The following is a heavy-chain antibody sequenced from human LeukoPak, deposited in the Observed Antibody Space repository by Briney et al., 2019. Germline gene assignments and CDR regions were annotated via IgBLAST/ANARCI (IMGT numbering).Heavy chain of an antibody. CDR3: TTDLSNILTGYYSFDY. Sequence: GGSLRLSCAASGFTFSNAWMSWVGQAPGKGLEWVGRIKSKTDGGTTDYAAPVKGRFTISRDDSKNTLYLQMNSLKTEDTAVYYCTTDLSNILTGYYSFDYWGQGTLVTVSS. V-gene: IGHV3-15*01. CDR2: IKSKTDGGTT. J-gene: IGHJ4*02. CDR1: GFTFSNAW. D-gene: IGHD3-9*01.